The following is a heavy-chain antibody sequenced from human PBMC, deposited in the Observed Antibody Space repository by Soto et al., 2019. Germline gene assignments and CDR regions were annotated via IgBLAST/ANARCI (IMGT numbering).Heavy chain of an antibody. CDR2: ISSSSSYI. V-gene: IGHV3-21*01. D-gene: IGHD4-17*01. Sequence: GGSLRLSCAACGFTFRSYSMNWVRQAPGKGLEWVSSISSSSSYIYYADSVKGRFTISRDNAKNSLYLQMNSLRAEDTAVYYCARDGDYGDYYFDYWGQGTLVTVSS. CDR1: GFTFRSYS. J-gene: IGHJ4*02. CDR3: ARDGDYGDYYFDY.